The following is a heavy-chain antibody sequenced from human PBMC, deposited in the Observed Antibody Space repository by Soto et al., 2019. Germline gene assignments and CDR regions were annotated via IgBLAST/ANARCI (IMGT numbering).Heavy chain of an antibody. J-gene: IGHJ5*02. CDR1: GYPFAKYG. Sequence: QLQLVQSGAEVKRPGASVRVSCEASGYPFAKYGISWIRQAPGQGLEWMGWIRPDNGNTEYAQKFQGRVSMTRDTSSKTAYLEVRSLRSDDTAMYYCATSYDSGFDPWCQGTLVSVSS. CDR3: ATSYDSGFDP. D-gene: IGHD5-12*01. CDR2: IRPDNGNT. V-gene: IGHV1-18*04.